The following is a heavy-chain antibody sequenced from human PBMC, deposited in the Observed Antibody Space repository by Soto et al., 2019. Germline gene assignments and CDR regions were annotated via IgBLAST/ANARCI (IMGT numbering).Heavy chain of an antibody. CDR3: ARGDKTYYYDSSGYYYGDY. D-gene: IGHD3-22*01. V-gene: IGHV1-2*02. Sequence: QVQLVQSGAEVKKPGASVKVSCKASGYTFTGYYMHWVRQAPGQGLEWMGWINPNSGGTNYAQKFQGRVTMTRDTSISTAYMELSRLRSDDTAVYYCARGDKTYYYDSSGYYYGDYWGQGTLVTVSS. CDR2: INPNSGGT. J-gene: IGHJ4*02. CDR1: GYTFTGYY.